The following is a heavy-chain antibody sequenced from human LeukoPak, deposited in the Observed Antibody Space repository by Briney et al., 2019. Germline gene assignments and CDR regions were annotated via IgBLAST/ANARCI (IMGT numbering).Heavy chain of an antibody. D-gene: IGHD2-2*02. Sequence: GGSLRLSCAASGFTFSSYGMHWVRQAPGKGLEWVAVISYDGSNKYYADSVKGRSTISRDNSKNTLYLQMNSLRAEDTAVYYCASRELYGPNYYYYYGMDVWGQGTTVTVSS. CDR1: GFTFSSYG. CDR2: ISYDGSNK. CDR3: ASRELYGPNYYYYYGMDV. J-gene: IGHJ6*02. V-gene: IGHV3-30*03.